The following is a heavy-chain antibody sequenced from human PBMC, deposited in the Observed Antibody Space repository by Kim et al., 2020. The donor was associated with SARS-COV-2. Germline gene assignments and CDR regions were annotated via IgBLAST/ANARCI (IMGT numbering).Heavy chain of an antibody. CDR1: GGSFSGYY. V-gene: IGHV4-34*01. CDR3: ARGLYRITIFGVVINYYFDY. Sequence: SETLSLTCAVYGGSFSGYYWSWIRHPPGKGLEWIGEINHSGSTNYNPSLKSRVTISVDTSKNQFSLKLSSVTAADTAVYYCARGLYRITIFGVVINYYFDYWGQGTLVTVSS. J-gene: IGHJ4*02. D-gene: IGHD3-3*01. CDR2: INHSGST.